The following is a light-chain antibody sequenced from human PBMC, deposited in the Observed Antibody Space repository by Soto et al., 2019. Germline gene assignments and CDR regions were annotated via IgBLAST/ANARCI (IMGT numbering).Light chain of an antibody. CDR2: NAF. CDR1: ESSSRW. V-gene: IGKV1-5*01. Sequence: DIQMTQSPSTLSASVGDRVTITSRASESSSRWLAWYQPKPGKAPKLLIYNAFTSESGVPSRFSGSASGTDVTLTISSLQPDDFATYYFQQYINWPLTFGGGTNVEI. J-gene: IGKJ4*01. CDR3: QQYINWPLT.